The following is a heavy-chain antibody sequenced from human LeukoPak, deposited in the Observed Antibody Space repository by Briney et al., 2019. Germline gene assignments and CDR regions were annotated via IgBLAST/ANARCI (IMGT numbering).Heavy chain of an antibody. D-gene: IGHD6-13*01. CDR2: ISAYNGNT. Sequence: ASVKVSCKASGYTFTSYGINWVRQAPGQGLEWMGWISAYNGNTNYAQKLQGRVTMTTDTSTSTAYMELRSLRSDDTAVYYCARVSLSDSSSWDYFDYWGQGTLVTVSS. CDR3: ARVSLSDSSSWDYFDY. J-gene: IGHJ4*02. V-gene: IGHV1-18*01. CDR1: GYTFTSYG.